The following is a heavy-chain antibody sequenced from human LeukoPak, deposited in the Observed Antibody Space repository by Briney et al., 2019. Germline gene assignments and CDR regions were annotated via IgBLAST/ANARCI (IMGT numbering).Heavy chain of an antibody. CDR2: IKQDGSEK. V-gene: IGHV3-7*01. D-gene: IGHD3-9*01. Sequence: GGSLRLSCAVSGLTFSRYAMSWVRQAPGKGLEWVANIKQDGSEKYYVDSVKGRFTISRDNAKNSLYLQMNSLRAEDTAVYYCARDRRYFDWLLYGMDVWGQGTTVTVSS. CDR3: ARDRRYFDWLLYGMDV. CDR1: GLTFSRYA. J-gene: IGHJ6*02.